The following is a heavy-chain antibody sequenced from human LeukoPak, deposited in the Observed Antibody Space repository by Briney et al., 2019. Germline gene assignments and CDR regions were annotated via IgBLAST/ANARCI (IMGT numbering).Heavy chain of an antibody. CDR3: ARGEIQLPFHY. Sequence: QPGGSLRLSCAASGFTFSTYEMNWVRQAPGKGLEWVPYTSSTGTTIYYADSVKGRFTISRDNAKSSLYLQMNSLRAEDTAVYYCARGEIQLPFHYWGQGTLVTVSS. CDR1: GFTFSTYE. V-gene: IGHV3-48*03. J-gene: IGHJ4*02. CDR2: TSSTGTTI. D-gene: IGHD5-18*01.